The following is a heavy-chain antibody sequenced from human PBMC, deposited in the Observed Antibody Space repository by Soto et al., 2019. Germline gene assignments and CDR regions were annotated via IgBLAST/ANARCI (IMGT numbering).Heavy chain of an antibody. CDR3: AKGKANTVFGFDTLFDY. CDR1: GFTFSSYA. V-gene: IGHV3-23*01. D-gene: IGHD3-3*01. Sequence: EVQLLESGGGLVQPGGSLRLSCAASGFTFSSYAMTWVRQAPGKGLEWVSTISGNGGYTYYSDSVRGRFTISRDNSKKTLYRQMDRLRADDTAVFYCAKGKANTVFGFDTLFDYWGQGTQVTVSS. J-gene: IGHJ4*02. CDR2: ISGNGGYT.